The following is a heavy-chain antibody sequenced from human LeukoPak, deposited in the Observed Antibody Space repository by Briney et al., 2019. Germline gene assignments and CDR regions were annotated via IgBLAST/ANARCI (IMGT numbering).Heavy chain of an antibody. Sequence: PGGSLRLSRAASGFTFSSYAMHWVRQAPGKGLEWVAVISYDGSNKYYADSVKGRFTISRDNSKNTLYLQMNSLRAEDTAVYYCARVRCGGDCYSSPLDYGGQGTRLSV. J-gene: IGHJ4*02. CDR1: GFTFSSYA. CDR2: ISYDGSNK. CDR3: ARVRCGGDCYSSPLDY. V-gene: IGHV3-30*01. D-gene: IGHD2-21*02.